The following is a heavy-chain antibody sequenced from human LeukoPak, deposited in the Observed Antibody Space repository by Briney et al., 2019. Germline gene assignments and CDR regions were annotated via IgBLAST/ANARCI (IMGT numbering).Heavy chain of an antibody. CDR2: INPSGGST. CDR1: GYTFTRYY. D-gene: IGHD5-24*01. V-gene: IGHV1-46*01. CDR3: ARDLGEMATI. J-gene: IGHJ4*02. Sequence: ASVKVSCKASGYTFTRYYMHWVRQAPGQGLEWMGIINPSGGSTSYAQKFQGRVTMTRDTSTSTIYMELSSLKSEDTAVYYCARDLGEMATIWGQGTLVTVSS.